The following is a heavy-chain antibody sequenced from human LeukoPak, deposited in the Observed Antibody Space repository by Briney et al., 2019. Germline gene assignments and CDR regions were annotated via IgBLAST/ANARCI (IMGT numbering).Heavy chain of an antibody. V-gene: IGHV3-48*04. J-gene: IGHJ4*02. CDR2: ISSSSSTI. D-gene: IGHD2-15*01. Sequence: PGGSLRLSCAASGFTFSSYTMDWVRQAPGKGLEWVSYISSSSSTIYYADSVKGRFTISRDNTKKSLYLQMNSLRAEDTAVYFCARRFCGGDSCCFDYWGQGTLVTVSS. CDR3: ARRFCGGDSCCFDY. CDR1: GFTFSSYT.